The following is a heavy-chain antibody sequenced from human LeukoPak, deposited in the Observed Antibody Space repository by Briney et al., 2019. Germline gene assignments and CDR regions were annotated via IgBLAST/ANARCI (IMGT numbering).Heavy chain of an antibody. D-gene: IGHD3-22*01. Sequence: ASVKVSCKASGYTFTDYFMNWVRQAPGQGLEWMGWINPKSGGTVYAQKFQGRVTMTRDTSISTAYMELSRLRSDDTAVYYCASSYYDSSGYFEAFDIWGQGTMVTVSS. CDR2: INPKSGGT. V-gene: IGHV1-2*02. CDR3: ASSYYDSSGYFEAFDI. CDR1: GYTFTDYF. J-gene: IGHJ3*02.